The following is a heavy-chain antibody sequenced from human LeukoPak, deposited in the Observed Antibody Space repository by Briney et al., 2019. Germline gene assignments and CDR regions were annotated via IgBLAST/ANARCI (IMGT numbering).Heavy chain of an antibody. D-gene: IGHD5-24*01. CDR2: TYYRSKWYN. V-gene: IGHV6-1*01. Sequence: SQTLSLTCAISGDSVSSNSAAWYWIRQSPSRGLEWLGRTYYRSKWYNDYAVSVKSRITINPDTSKNQFSLQLNSVTPEDTAVYYCARAGSTFARAGSTFDYWGQGTLVTVSS. CDR1: GDSVSSNSAA. J-gene: IGHJ4*02. CDR3: ARAGSTFARAGSTFDY.